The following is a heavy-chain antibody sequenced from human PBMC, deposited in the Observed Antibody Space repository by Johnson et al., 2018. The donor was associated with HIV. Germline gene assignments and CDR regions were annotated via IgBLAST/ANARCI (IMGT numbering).Heavy chain of an antibody. D-gene: IGHD4-23*01. Sequence: VQLVESGGGVVQPGRSLRLSCAASGFTFSRYAMHWVRQAPGKGLEWVSAISGSGGSTYYADSVKGRFTISRDNSKNTLNVQMHSLRVDDTAVYYCAKRATVVSGSPRDAFDIWGQGTMVTVSS. CDR1: GFTFSRYA. CDR2: ISGSGGST. V-gene: IGHV3-23*04. J-gene: IGHJ3*02. CDR3: AKRATVVSGSPRDAFDI.